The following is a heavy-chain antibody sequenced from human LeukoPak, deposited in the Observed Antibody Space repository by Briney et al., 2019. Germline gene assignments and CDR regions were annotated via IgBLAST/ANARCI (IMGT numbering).Heavy chain of an antibody. CDR3: ARDLWWSGTDYYYYGMDV. CDR1: GYSFTGFG. CDR2: ISGYNGNT. D-gene: IGHD3-16*01. Sequence: ASVKVSCKTSGYSFTGFGVSWVRQAPGQGLEWMGWISGYNGNTNYAQNLQGRVTMTTDTSTSTAYMEVRSLRSDDTAVYCCARDLWWSGTDYYYYGMDVWGQGTTVTVSS. J-gene: IGHJ6*02. V-gene: IGHV1-18*01.